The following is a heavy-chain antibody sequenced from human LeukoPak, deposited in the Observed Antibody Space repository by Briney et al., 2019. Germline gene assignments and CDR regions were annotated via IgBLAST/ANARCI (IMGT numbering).Heavy chain of an antibody. D-gene: IGHD1-26*01. CDR3: AKTWEPRFGFDH. CDR1: GFTFLSYG. V-gene: IGHV3-30*02. Sequence: GGSLRLSCAASGFTFLSYGMHWVRQAPGKGLEWVAFIHYDGSNKYYADSVKGRFTISRDNSKDTLYLQMNSLRTEDTAVYYCAKTWEPRFGFDHWGQGTLVTVSS. CDR2: IHYDGSNK. J-gene: IGHJ4*02.